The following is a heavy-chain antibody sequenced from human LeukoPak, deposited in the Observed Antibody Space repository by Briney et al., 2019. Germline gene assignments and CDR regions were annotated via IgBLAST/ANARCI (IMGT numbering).Heavy chain of an antibody. J-gene: IGHJ4*02. Sequence: GGSLRLSCAASGSTFHDYAMHWVRQAPGKGLEWVSGISWNSGNIVYADSVKGRFTISRDNAKNSLYLQMDSLRAEDMALYYCAKGQTIITMTTFDYWGQGTLVTVSS. CDR2: ISWNSGNI. CDR3: AKGQTIITMTTFDY. V-gene: IGHV3-9*03. CDR1: GSTFHDYA. D-gene: IGHD4-17*01.